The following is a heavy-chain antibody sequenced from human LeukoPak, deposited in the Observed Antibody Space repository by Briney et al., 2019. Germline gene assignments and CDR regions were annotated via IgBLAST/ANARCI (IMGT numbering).Heavy chain of an antibody. Sequence: GGSLRLSCAASGFTFNSYAIHWVRQAPGKGLEWVAIISNDGSYKNYADAVKGRFTISRDNSKNTLYLQMNSLKAEDTAVYYCVRAYYYSMDVWGQGTTVTVSS. J-gene: IGHJ6*02. V-gene: IGHV3-30*04. CDR1: GFTFNSYA. CDR2: ISNDGSYK. CDR3: VRAYYYSMDV.